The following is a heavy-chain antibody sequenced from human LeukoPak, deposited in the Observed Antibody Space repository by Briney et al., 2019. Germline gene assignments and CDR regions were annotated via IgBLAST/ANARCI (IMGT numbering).Heavy chain of an antibody. CDR3: ARATRGVASDFDY. Sequence: GGSLRLSCAASGFTFDDYGMSWVRQAPGKGLEWVSGINWNGGSTGYADSVKGRFTISRDNAQNSLYLQMNSLRAEDTAFYYCARATRGVASDFDYWGQGTLVTVSS. CDR1: GFTFDDYG. CDR2: INWNGGST. J-gene: IGHJ4*02. D-gene: IGHD2-15*01. V-gene: IGHV3-20*04.